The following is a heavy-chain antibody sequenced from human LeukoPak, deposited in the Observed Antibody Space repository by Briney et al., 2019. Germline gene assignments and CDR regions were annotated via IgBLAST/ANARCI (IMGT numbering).Heavy chain of an antibody. Sequence: SGTLSLTCAVSGYSISSGYYWGWIRQPPGKGLEWIGSIYHSGSTYYNPSLKSRVTISVDTSKNQFSLKLSSVTAADTAVYYCASSDGSGMGHARPFDIWGQGTMVTVSS. CDR3: ASSDGSGMGHARPFDI. CDR1: GYSISSGYY. J-gene: IGHJ3*02. CDR2: IYHSGST. D-gene: IGHD3-10*01. V-gene: IGHV4-38-2*01.